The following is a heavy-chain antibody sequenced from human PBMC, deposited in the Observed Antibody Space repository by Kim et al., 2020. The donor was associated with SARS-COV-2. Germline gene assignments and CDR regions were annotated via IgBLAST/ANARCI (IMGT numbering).Heavy chain of an antibody. V-gene: IGHV3-30*03. CDR1: GFTFSSYG. CDR2: ISFNGRNI. J-gene: IGHJ4*02. CDR3: AGELEEGVEYPAFSFEH. D-gene: IGHD2-2*02. Sequence: GGSLRLSCAASGFTFSSYGMHWVRQAPGRGLDWVAFISFNGRNIYYADSVKGRFTISRDNSKNMLFLQMNSLRTEDTAVYYCAGELEEGVEYPAFSFEHWGQGPLVTVSS.